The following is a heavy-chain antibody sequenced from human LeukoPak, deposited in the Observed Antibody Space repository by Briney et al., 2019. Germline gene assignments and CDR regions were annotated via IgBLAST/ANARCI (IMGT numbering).Heavy chain of an antibody. D-gene: IGHD3-16*02. Sequence: GGSLRLSCAASGITFSSYAMSWVRQAPGKGLEWVSGISGSGDSTYYADSVKGRFTISRDNSKKTLSLQMNSLRAEDTAGYYCASPRYTYYSIDYWGQGTLVTVSS. V-gene: IGHV3-23*01. J-gene: IGHJ4*02. CDR2: ISGSGDST. CDR1: GITFSSYA. CDR3: ASPRYTYYSIDY.